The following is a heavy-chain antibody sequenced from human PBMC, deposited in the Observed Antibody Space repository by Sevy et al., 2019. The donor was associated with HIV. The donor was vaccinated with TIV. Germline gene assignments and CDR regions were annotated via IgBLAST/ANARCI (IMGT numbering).Heavy chain of an antibody. CDR3: ALERLSSDVAEYFQN. V-gene: IGHV3-30-3*01. J-gene: IGHJ1*01. Sequence: GGSLRLSCAASGFTFNRYSMHWVRQAPGKGLEWVATISFDATNKHYPDSVKGRFTISRDNFRNSRFLQMDSLRPEDTAVYYCALERLSSDVAEYFQNWGQGTLVTVSS. D-gene: IGHD1-1*01. CDR1: GFTFNRYS. CDR2: ISFDATNK.